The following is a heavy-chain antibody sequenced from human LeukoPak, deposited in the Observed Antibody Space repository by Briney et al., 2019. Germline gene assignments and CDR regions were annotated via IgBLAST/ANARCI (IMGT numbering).Heavy chain of an antibody. CDR2: INPNSDDT. CDR3: ARGRITATLHFDY. CDR1: GYTFTAYY. V-gene: IGHV1-2*02. J-gene: IGHJ4*02. Sequence: GASVKVSCKASGYTFTAYYIHRVRQAPGQGLEWMGWINPNSDDTHYAQKFQGRVTMTRDTSISTAYMDLSRLRSDDTAVYYCARGRITATLHFDYWGQGTLVTVSS. D-gene: IGHD1-7*01.